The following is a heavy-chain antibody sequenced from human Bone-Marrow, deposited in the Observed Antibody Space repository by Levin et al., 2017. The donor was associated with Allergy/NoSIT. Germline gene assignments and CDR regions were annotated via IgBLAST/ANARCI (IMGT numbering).Heavy chain of an antibody. V-gene: IGHV4-34*01. J-gene: IGHJ1*01. CDR2: IQHSGST. D-gene: IGHD6-13*01. Sequence: KSSETLSLTCAVYGGSFSGYYWSWIRQSPGKGLEWIGEIQHSGSTNYNPSLKGRVTISVDTSKKQFSLNLTSVTAADTALYYCARGSPRGSTWYRYFQPWGQGTPVAVSS. CDR3: ARGSPRGSTWYRYFQP. CDR1: GGSFSGYY.